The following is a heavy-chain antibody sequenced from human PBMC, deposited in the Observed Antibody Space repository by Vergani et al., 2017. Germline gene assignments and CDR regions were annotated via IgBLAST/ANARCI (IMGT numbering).Heavy chain of an antibody. CDR1: GGSISSYY. V-gene: IGHV4-59*08. J-gene: IGHJ6*02. CDR3: ARGGSYYTRYYYYYGMDV. CDR2: IYYSGST. Sequence: QVQLQESGPGLVNPSETLSLTCTVSGGSISSYYWSWIRQPPGKGLEWIGYIYYSGSTNYNPSLKSRVTISVDTSKNQFSLKLSSVTAADTAVYYCARGGSYYTRYYYYYGMDVWGQGTTVTVSS. D-gene: IGHD3-10*01.